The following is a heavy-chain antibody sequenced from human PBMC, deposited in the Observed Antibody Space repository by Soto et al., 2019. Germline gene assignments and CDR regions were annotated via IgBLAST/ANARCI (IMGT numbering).Heavy chain of an antibody. J-gene: IGHJ4*02. D-gene: IGHD3-3*01. V-gene: IGHV3-33*01. CDR2: IWYDGSNK. Sequence: GGSLRLSCAASGFTFSSYGMHWVRQAPGKGLEWVAVIWYDGSNKYYADSVKGRFTISRDNSKNTLYLQMNSLRAEDTAVYYCARDPGDFWSGYYTSYFDYWGQGTLVTVSS. CDR1: GFTFSSYG. CDR3: ARDPGDFWSGYYTSYFDY.